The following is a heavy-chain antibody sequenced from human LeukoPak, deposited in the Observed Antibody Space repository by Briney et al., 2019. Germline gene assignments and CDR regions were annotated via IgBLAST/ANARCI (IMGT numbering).Heavy chain of an antibody. D-gene: IGHD2-8*01. Sequence: GGSLRLSCAASGFTFSDYWMHWIRQAPGKGLVWVSRITTDGSTSYADSVRGRFTISRDNAKNTLYLQMNSLRVEDTAVYFCARIQVGGVVDSWGHGTLVTVSS. V-gene: IGHV3-74*01. J-gene: IGHJ5*01. CDR1: GFTFSDYW. CDR2: ITTDGST. CDR3: ARIQVGGVVDS.